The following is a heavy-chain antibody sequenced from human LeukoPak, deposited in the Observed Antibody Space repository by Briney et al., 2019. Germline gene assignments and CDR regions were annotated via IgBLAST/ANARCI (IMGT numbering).Heavy chain of an antibody. J-gene: IGHJ6*02. CDR1: GGSISSGSYY. D-gene: IGHD3-3*01. CDR2: IYTSGST. CDR3: ARGGFSDFKGYYYYGMDV. V-gene: IGHV4-61*02. Sequence: PSQTLSLTCTVSGGSISSGSYYWSWIRQPAGKGPEWIGRIYTSGSTNYNPSLKSRVTISVDTSKNQFSLKLSSVTAADTAVYYCARGGFSDFKGYYYYGMDVWGQGTTVTVSS.